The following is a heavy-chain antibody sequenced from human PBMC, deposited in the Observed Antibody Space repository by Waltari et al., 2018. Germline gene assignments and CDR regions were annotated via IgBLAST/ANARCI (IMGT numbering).Heavy chain of an antibody. D-gene: IGHD3-16*01. CDR3: TKDTDPGGCDI. CDR2: IIWNSGST. CDR1: GFTSHDHG. V-gene: IGHV3-9*02. Sequence: EVQLAESGGGVVQPGRSLRLSCEVSGFTSHDHGMHWVRQVPGKGLEWVSGIIWNSGSTSYADSVKGRFTISRDNAKNSLYLQMNSLRAEDTALYYCTKDTDPGGCDIWGQGTMVIVSS. J-gene: IGHJ3*02.